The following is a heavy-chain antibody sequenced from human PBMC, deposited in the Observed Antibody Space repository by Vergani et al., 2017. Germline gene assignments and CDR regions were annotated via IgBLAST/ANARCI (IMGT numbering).Heavy chain of an antibody. CDR1: GFTFSSYA. CDR2: ISYDGSNK. V-gene: IGHV3-30*01. J-gene: IGHJ4*02. Sequence: QVQLVESGGGVVQPGRSLRLSCAASGFTFSSYAMHWVRQAPGKGLEWVAVISYDGSNKYYADSVKGRFTISRDNAKNTQYLQMNSLRAEDTAVYYCARDGAAPWYSSGWYELRYWGQGTLVTVSS. D-gene: IGHD6-19*01. CDR3: ARDGAAPWYSSGWYELRY.